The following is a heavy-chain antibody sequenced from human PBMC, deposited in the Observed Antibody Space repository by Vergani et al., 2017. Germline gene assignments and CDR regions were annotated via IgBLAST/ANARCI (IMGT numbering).Heavy chain of an antibody. CDR1: GFTFSSYA. CDR2: ISGSGGST. CDR3: ARDTIKYDLWSGYYQNDYYYMDV. Sequence: EVQLLESGGGLVQPGGSLRLSCAASGFTFSSYAMSWVRQAPGKGLEWVSAISGSGGSTYYADSVKGRFTISRDNSKNTLYLQMNSLRAEDTAVYYCARDTIKYDLWSGYYQNDYYYMDVWGKGTTVTVSS. J-gene: IGHJ6*03. D-gene: IGHD3-3*01. V-gene: IGHV3-23*01.